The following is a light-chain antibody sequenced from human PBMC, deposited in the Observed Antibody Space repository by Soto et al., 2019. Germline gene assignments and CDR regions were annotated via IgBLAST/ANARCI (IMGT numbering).Light chain of an antibody. Sequence: QPVLTQPPSVSGAPGQRVTISCTGSNSNIGAGYDVHWYQQLPGTTPKLLIYSNNNRPSGVPDRFSGSKSGTSASLAITGLQAEDEADYYCQSYDSVLRAYVVFGGGTKLTVL. J-gene: IGLJ2*01. CDR1: NSNIGAGYD. V-gene: IGLV1-40*01. CDR3: QSYDSVLRAYVV. CDR2: SNN.